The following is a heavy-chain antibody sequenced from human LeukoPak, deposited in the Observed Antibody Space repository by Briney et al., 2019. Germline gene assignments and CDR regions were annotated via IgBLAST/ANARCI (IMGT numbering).Heavy chain of an antibody. CDR1: GFTFSSYG. V-gene: IGHV3-30*18. CDR2: ISYDGSNK. J-gene: IGHJ4*02. Sequence: GGSLRLSCAASGFTFSSYGMHWVRQAPGKGLEWVAVISYDGSNKYYADSVKGRFTISRDNSKNTLYLQMNSLRAEDTAVYYCAKDLPLDYWGQGTLVTVSS. CDR3: AKDLPLDY.